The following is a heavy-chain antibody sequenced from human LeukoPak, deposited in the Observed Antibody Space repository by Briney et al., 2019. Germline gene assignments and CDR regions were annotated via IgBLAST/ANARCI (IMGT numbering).Heavy chain of an antibody. CDR1: GFTFSSYA. CDR3: AKDLGSSGWYIDY. V-gene: IGHV3-23*01. CDR2: NSGGST. Sequence: GGSLRLSCAASGFTFSSYAVYWVRQAPGKGLEWVSSNSGGSTYYADSVKGRFSISRDNSKNTLYLQMNSLRAGDTAVYYCAKDLGSSGWYIDYWGQGTLVTVSS. J-gene: IGHJ4*02. D-gene: IGHD6-19*01.